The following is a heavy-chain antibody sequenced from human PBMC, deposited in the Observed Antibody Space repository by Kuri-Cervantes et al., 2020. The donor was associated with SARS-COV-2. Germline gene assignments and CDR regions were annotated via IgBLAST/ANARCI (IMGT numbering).Heavy chain of an antibody. D-gene: IGHD6-13*01. CDR2: ISGSGGST. CDR3: AKVAGGIAAAVGDFDY. CDR1: GFTASSNY. Sequence: GESLKISCAVSGFTASSNYMSWVRQAPGKGLEWVSVISGSGGSTYYADSVKGRFTISRDNSKNTLYLQMNSLRAEDTAVYYCAKVAGGIAAAVGDFDYWGQGTLVTVSS. V-gene: IGHV3-23*01. J-gene: IGHJ4*02.